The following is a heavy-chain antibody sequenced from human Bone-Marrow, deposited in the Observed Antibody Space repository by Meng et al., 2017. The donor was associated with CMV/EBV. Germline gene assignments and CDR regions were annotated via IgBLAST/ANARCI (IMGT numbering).Heavy chain of an antibody. D-gene: IGHD2-8*01. Sequence: GGSLRLSCAASGFTFSSYGMHWVRQAPGKGLEWVAFIRYDGSNKYYADSVKGRFTISRDNSKNTLYLQMNSLRAEDTAVYYCAKDKWGAGLMVYGPFDYWGQGTLVTVYS. CDR1: GFTFSSYG. V-gene: IGHV3-30*02. CDR2: IRYDGSNK. J-gene: IGHJ4*02. CDR3: AKDKWGAGLMVYGPFDY.